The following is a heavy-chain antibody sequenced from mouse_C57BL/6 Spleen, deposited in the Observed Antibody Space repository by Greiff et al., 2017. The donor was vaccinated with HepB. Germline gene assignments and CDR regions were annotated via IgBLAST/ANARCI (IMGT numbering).Heavy chain of an antibody. V-gene: IGHV5-4*03. CDR3: ASEHETGGYFDY. J-gene: IGHJ2*01. CDR2: ISDGGSYT. CDR1: GFTFSSYA. Sequence: DVMLVESGGGLVKPGGSLKLSCAASGFTFSSYAMSWVRQTPEKRLEWVATISDGGSYTYYPDNVKGRFTISRDNAKNNLYLQMNHLKSEDTAMYYYASEHETGGYFDYWGQGTTLTVSS.